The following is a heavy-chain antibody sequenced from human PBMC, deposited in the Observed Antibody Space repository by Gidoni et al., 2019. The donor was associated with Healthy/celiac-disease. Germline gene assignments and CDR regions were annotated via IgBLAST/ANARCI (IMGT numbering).Heavy chain of an antibody. CDR1: GCTFSSYA. CDR2: ISYDGSNK. D-gene: IGHD3-22*01. Sequence: QVQLVESGGGVVQPGRSLRLSCAASGCTFSSYALHWGRQAPGKGLGWVAVISYDGSNKYYADSVKGRFTISRDNSKNTLYLQMNSLRAEDTAVYYCARDPDYYDSSGYTPSFDYWGQGTLVTVSS. J-gene: IGHJ4*02. CDR3: ARDPDYYDSSGYTPSFDY. V-gene: IGHV3-30*04.